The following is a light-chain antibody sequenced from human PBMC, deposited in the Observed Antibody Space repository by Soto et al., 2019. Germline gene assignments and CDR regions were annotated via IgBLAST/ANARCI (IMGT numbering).Light chain of an antibody. CDR3: CSYAGSPYV. J-gene: IGLJ1*01. CDR1: SSDVGGYNY. V-gene: IGLV2-11*01. Sequence: TQPRSVSGSPGQSVTISCTGTSSDVGGYNYVSWYQQHPGKAPKLMIYDVNKRPSGVPDRFSGSKSGNTASLTISGLQAEDEADYYCCSYAGSPYVFGTGTKATVL. CDR2: DVN.